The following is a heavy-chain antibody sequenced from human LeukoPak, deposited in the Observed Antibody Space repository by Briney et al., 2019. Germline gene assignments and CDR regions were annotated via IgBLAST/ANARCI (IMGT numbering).Heavy chain of an antibody. Sequence: SETLSLTCTVSGGSISSYYWSWIRQPPGKGLEWIGYIYYSGSTNYNPSLESRVTISVDTSKNQFSLQVNSVTAADTAVYYCARDISGGSHVFDIWGQGTMVTVSP. CDR1: GGSISSYY. V-gene: IGHV4-59*08. D-gene: IGHD3-3*02. CDR3: ARDISGGSHVFDI. CDR2: IYYSGST. J-gene: IGHJ3*02.